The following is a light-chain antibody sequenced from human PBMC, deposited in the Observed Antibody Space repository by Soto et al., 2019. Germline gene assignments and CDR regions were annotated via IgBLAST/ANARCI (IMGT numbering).Light chain of an antibody. V-gene: IGLV1-40*01. CDR1: SSNLGAGYD. J-gene: IGLJ1*01. CDR3: QSYDNSLGVCYV. CDR2: GNR. Sequence: QSVLTQPPSVSEAPGQRVTISCTGSSSNLGAGYDVHWYQLLPGTAPKLLIYGNRNRPSGVPDRFSGSKSGTSASLAITGLQAEDEADYYCQSYDNSLGVCYVFGTGTKVTVL.